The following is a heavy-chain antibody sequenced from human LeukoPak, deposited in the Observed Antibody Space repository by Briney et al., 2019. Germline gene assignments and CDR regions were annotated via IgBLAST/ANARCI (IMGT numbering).Heavy chain of an antibody. J-gene: IGHJ2*01. V-gene: IGHV3-23*01. CDR3: AKDRAGWAAVAGYWYFDL. D-gene: IGHD6-19*01. CDR1: GFTFSSYA. CDR2: ISGSGGST. Sequence: GGSLRLSCAASGFTFSSYAMSWVRQAPGKGLEWVSAISGSGGSTYYADSVKGRFTISRDNSKNTLYLQMNSLRAEDTAVYYCAKDRAGWAAVAGYWYFDLWGRGTLVTVSS.